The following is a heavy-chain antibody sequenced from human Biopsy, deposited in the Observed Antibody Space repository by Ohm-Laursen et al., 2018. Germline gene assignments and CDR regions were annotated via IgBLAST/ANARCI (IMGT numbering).Heavy chain of an antibody. V-gene: IGHV4-4*07. Sequence: SETLSLTCNVSGGDINNYYGSWSRQPAGKGLEWSGRIYPGGSTHYNPSLKSRVIMSVDTSKKQLSLRLRSVTAADTAMYYCASVVLGPTNDAFDLWGQGTMVVVSS. J-gene: IGHJ3*01. CDR3: ASVVLGPTNDAFDL. CDR1: GGDINNYY. D-gene: IGHD3-22*01. CDR2: IYPGGST.